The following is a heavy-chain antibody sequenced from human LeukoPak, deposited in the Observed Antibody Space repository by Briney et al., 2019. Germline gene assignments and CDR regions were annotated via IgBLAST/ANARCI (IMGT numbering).Heavy chain of an antibody. D-gene: IGHD6-19*01. CDR1: GGSISGYY. V-gene: IGHV4-59*08. CDR2: IYYSGST. Sequence: SETLSLTCSVSGGSISGYYWSWIRQPPGKGLEWIAHIYYSGSTNYNPSLKSRVTISVDTSKNQFSLKLSSVTAADTAVYYCARLGVAGSSGWYFDPWGQGTLVTVSS. J-gene: IGHJ5*02. CDR3: ARLGVAGSSGWYFDP.